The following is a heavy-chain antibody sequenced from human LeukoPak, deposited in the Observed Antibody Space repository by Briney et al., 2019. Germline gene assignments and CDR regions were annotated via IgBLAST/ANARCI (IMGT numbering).Heavy chain of an antibody. CDR1: GGTSSSYA. Sequence: ASVKVSCKASGGTSSSYAISWVRQAPGQGLEWMGGIIPIFGTANYAQKFQGRVTITTDESTSTAYMELSSLRSEDTAVYYCAVEAAAGTWWFDPWGQGTLVTVSS. D-gene: IGHD6-13*01. V-gene: IGHV1-69*05. CDR3: AVEAAAGTWWFDP. CDR2: IIPIFGTA. J-gene: IGHJ5*02.